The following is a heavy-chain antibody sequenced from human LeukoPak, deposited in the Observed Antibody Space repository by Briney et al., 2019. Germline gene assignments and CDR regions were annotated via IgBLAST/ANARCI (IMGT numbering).Heavy chain of an antibody. CDR1: GGSISSGGSY. J-gene: IGHJ4*02. V-gene: IGHV4-31*03. CDR3: ARGRRLGRGRKFEIISFFDY. CDR2: IYYSGST. Sequence: SQTLSLTCTVSGGSISSGGSYWSWIRQHPGKGLEWIGYIYYSGSTYYNPSLKSRLIISVDTSKNQFSLKLSSVTAADTAVYYCARGRRLGRGRKFEIISFFDYWGQGTLVTVSS. D-gene: IGHD3-10*01.